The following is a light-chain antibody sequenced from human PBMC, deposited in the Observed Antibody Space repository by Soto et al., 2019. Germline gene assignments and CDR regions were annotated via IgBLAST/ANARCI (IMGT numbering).Light chain of an antibody. CDR3: QQRSNWLT. V-gene: IGKV3-11*01. Sequence: EVVLTQSPATLSLSPGERATLSCRASQSVGCYLAWYQQKPGQAPRLLIYHASSRATGIPARFSGSGSVTDFTLTSSSLEPEVVAVYYCQQRSNWLTFGGGTKVEIK. CDR2: HAS. CDR1: QSVGCY. J-gene: IGKJ4*02.